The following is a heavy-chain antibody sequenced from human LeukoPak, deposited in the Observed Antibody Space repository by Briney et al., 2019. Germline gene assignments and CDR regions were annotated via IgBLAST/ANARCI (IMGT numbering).Heavy chain of an antibody. Sequence: GGSLRLSCAASRFTFSSYAMSWVRQAPGKGLEWVSAISGSGGSTYYADSVKGRFTISRDNSKNTLYLQMNSLRAEDTAVYYCAKASGARGAAAVTFDYWGQGTLVTVSS. CDR2: ISGSGGST. CDR3: AKASGARGAAAVTFDY. J-gene: IGHJ4*02. D-gene: IGHD6-13*01. CDR1: RFTFSSYA. V-gene: IGHV3-23*01.